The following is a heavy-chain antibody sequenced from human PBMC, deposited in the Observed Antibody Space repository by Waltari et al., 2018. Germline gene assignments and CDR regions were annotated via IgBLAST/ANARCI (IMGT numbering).Heavy chain of an antibody. J-gene: IGHJ6*03. CDR3: ARVIGRYYYYMDV. CDR1: GGSISSYY. Sequence: QVQLQESGPGLVKPSETLSLTCTVSGGSISSYYWSWIRQPPGKGLEWIGYIYYSGSTNYNPSLKSRVTISVDTSKNQFSLKLSSVTAADTAVYYCARVIGRYYYYMDVWGKGTTVTVSS. D-gene: IGHD3-10*01. V-gene: IGHV4-59*01. CDR2: IYYSGST.